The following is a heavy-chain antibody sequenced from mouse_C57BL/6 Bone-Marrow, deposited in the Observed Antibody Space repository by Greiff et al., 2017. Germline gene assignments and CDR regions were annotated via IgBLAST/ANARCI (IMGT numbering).Heavy chain of an antibody. Sequence: VKLMESGPELVKPGASVKLSCKASGYTFTSYDINWVKQRPGQGLEWIGWIDPRDGSTKYNEKFKGKATLTVDTSSSTAYMELHSLTSEDSAVYFCASDYGSSYWYFDVWGTGTTVTVSS. CDR2: IDPRDGST. CDR3: ASDYGSSYWYFDV. J-gene: IGHJ1*03. V-gene: IGHV1-85*01. CDR1: GYTFTSYD. D-gene: IGHD1-1*01.